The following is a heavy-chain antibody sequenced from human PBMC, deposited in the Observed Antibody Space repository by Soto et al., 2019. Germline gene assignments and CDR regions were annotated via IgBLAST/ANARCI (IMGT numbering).Heavy chain of an antibody. CDR1: GGSISSYY. D-gene: IGHD3-3*01. CDR3: ARYYDFWSGSYYYYMDV. Sequence: SETLSLTCTVSGGSISSYYWGWIRQPPGKGLEWIGYIYYSGSTNYNPSLKSRVTISVDTSKNQFSLKLSSVTAADTAVYYCARYYDFWSGSYYYYMDVWGKGTTVTVSS. V-gene: IGHV4-59*08. J-gene: IGHJ6*03. CDR2: IYYSGST.